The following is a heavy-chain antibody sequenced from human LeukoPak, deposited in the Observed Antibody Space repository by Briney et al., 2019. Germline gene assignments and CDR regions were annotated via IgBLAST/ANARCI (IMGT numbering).Heavy chain of an antibody. CDR2: INPNSGGT. V-gene: IGHV1-2*02. D-gene: IGHD6-19*01. Sequence: GASVKVSCKASGYTFTGYYMHWVRQAPGQGPEWMGWINPNSGGTNYAQKFQGRVTMTRDTSISTAYMELSRLRSDDTAVYYCARDLSSGWYFVVGYWGQGTLVTVSS. CDR1: GYTFTGYY. J-gene: IGHJ4*02. CDR3: ARDLSSGWYFVVGY.